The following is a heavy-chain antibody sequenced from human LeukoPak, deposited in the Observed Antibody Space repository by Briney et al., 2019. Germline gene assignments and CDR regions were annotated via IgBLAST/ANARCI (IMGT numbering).Heavy chain of an antibody. Sequence: SETLSLTCTVSGGSISSYYWSWIRQPPGKGLEWIGYIYYSGSTNYNPSLKSRVTISVDTSKNQFSLKLSSVTAADTAVYYCARQTPGCLGIPKNWFDPWGQGTLVTVSS. CDR2: IYYSGST. CDR3: ARQTPGCLGIPKNWFDP. D-gene: IGHD3-16*01. J-gene: IGHJ5*02. CDR1: GGSISSYY. V-gene: IGHV4-59*01.